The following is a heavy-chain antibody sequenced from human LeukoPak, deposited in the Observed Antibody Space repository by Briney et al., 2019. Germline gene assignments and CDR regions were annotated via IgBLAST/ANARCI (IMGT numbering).Heavy chain of an antibody. D-gene: IGHD1-14*01. J-gene: IGHJ5*02. V-gene: IGHV3-33*01. CDR2: IWYDGSNK. CDR1: GFTFSSYG. CDR3: ARDPDSYNWFDP. Sequence: GSLRLSCAASGFTFSSYGMHWVRQAPGKGLEWVAVIWYDGSNKYYADSVKGRFTISRDNSKNTLYLQMNSLRAEDTAVYYCARDPDSYNWFDPWGQGTLVTVSS.